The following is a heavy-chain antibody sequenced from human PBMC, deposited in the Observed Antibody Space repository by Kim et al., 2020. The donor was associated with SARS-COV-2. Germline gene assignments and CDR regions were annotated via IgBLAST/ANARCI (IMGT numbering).Heavy chain of an antibody. J-gene: IGHJ3*02. D-gene: IGHD3-22*01. V-gene: IGHV4-59*08. CDR1: GGSISSYY. CDR3: ARSPASRLSITMIVVVTPDAFDI. Sequence: SETRSLTCTVSGGSISSYYWSWIRQPPGKGLEWIGYIYYSGSTNYNPSLKSRVTISVDTSKNQFSLKLSSVTAADTAVYYCARSPASRLSITMIVVVTPDAFDIWGQGTMVTVSS. CDR2: IYYSGST.